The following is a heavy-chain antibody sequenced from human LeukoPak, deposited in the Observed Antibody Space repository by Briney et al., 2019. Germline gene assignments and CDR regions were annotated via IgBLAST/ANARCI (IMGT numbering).Heavy chain of an antibody. J-gene: IGHJ3*02. Sequence: ASVKVSCKASGYTFTGYYMHWVRQAPGQGLEWMGWIDPNSGGTNYAQKFQGWVTMTRDTSISTAYMELSRLRSDDTAVYYCARFVPRKCAALCVAFDIWGQGTMVTVSS. V-gene: IGHV1-2*04. CDR3: ARFVPRKCAALCVAFDI. CDR2: IDPNSGGT. CDR1: GYTFTGYY. D-gene: IGHD3-10*02.